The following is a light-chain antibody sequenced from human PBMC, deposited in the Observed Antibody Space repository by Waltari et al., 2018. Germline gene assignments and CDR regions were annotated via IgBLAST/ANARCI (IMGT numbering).Light chain of an antibody. CDR1: QNIRTR. CDR3: QQSSHIPYT. Sequence: DVQMTQSPSSLSAPIADRVTITCRESQNIRTRLCWYQQKPGRAPKVLIYEVSNLQSGVPSRFSGTGSGTDFTLTISSPQPEDSATYYCQQSSHIPYTFGQGTKLEIK. V-gene: IGKV1-39*01. CDR2: EVS. J-gene: IGKJ2*01.